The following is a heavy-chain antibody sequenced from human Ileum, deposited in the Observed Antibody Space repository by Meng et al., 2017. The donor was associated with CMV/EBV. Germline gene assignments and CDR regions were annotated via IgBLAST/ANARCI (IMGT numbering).Heavy chain of an antibody. D-gene: IGHD3-10*01. CDR1: GGSITGYF. J-gene: IGHJ4*02. CDR3: ARGLASGWPDY. Sequence: QARLRRGGQGLLQHSWTLSRACAVFGGSITGYFWIWFRQAPGKGLEWIREITHSGRTSYNLSLKSRVNISVDMSKYQFSLKLTFVTAADTAIYYCARGLASGWPDYWGQGTLVTVSS. CDR2: ITHSGRT. V-gene: IGHV4-34*01.